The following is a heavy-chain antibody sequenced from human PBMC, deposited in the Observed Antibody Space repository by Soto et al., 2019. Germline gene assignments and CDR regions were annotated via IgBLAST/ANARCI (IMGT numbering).Heavy chain of an antibody. CDR1: GFTFSSYA. V-gene: IGHV3-30-3*01. CDR2: ISYDGSNK. J-gene: IGHJ5*02. Sequence: QVQLVESGGGVVQPGRSLRLSCAASGFTFSSYAMHWVRQAPGKGLEWVAVISYDGSNKYYADSVKGRFTISRDNSKNTLYLQMNSLRAEDTAVYYCARAGGYCSGGSCYGWFDPWGQGTLVTVSS. D-gene: IGHD2-15*01. CDR3: ARAGGYCSGGSCYGWFDP.